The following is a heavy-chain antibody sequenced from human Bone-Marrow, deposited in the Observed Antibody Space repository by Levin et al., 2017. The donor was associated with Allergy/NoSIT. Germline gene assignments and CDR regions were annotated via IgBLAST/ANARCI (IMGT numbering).Heavy chain of an antibody. CDR1: GYSFTDSW. D-gene: IGHD1-26*01. Sequence: GESLKISCKGSGYSFTDSWIAWVRQMPGKGLEWVGIIYPGDSDTTYSPSFQGQVTISVDKSISTAYLQWTSLKASDSAIYYCARKTGGFDVWGQGTTVIVSS. CDR2: IYPGDSDT. V-gene: IGHV5-51*01. CDR3: ARKTGGFDV. J-gene: IGHJ6*02.